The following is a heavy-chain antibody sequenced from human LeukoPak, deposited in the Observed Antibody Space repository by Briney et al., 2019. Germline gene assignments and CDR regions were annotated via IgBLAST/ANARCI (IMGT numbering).Heavy chain of an antibody. CDR3: ARGPSVYFDY. V-gene: IGHV3-48*03. J-gene: IGHJ4*02. CDR2: ISSSGSTI. D-gene: IGHD3-10*01. CDR1: GFTFSSYE. Sequence: GGSLRLSCAASGFTFSSYEMNWVRQAPGKGLEWVSYISSSGSTIYYADSVKGRFTISRDNAKNSLYPQMNSLRAEDTAVYYCARGPSVYFDYWGQGTLVTVSS.